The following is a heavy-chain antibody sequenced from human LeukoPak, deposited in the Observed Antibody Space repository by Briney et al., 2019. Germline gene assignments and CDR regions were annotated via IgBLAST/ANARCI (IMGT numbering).Heavy chain of an antibody. CDR1: GFTFSRYW. Sequence: PGGSLRLSCAASGFTFSRYWMTWVRQAPGKGLEWVANIKQDVSEIYYVDSVKGRFTISRDNTKNSLYLQMNSLRAEDTAVYYRARDKIVGATYFDYWGQGTLVTVSS. CDR3: ARDKIVGATYFDY. CDR2: IKQDVSEI. V-gene: IGHV3-7*01. J-gene: IGHJ4*02. D-gene: IGHD1-26*01.